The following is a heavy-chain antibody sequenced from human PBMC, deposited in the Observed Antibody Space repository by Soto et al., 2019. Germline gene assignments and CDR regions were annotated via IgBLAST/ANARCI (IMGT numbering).Heavy chain of an antibody. V-gene: IGHV3-33*01. CDR1: GFTFSSYG. J-gene: IGHJ6*02. CDR3: ARRSDYDYGMAV. CDR2: IWYDGSNK. Sequence: QVQLVESGGGVVQPGRSLRLSCAASGFTFSSYGMHWVRQAPGKGLEWVAVIWYDGSNKYYADSVKGRFTISRDNSKNTLYLQMNSLRAEDTAVYYCARRSDYDYGMAVWGQGTTVTVSS.